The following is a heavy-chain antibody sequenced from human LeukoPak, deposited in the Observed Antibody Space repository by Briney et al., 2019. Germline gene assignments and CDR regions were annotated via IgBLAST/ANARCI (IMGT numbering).Heavy chain of an antibody. J-gene: IGHJ4*02. D-gene: IGHD5-18*01. CDR2: MNPVSGKA. CDR1: GYTFTSYY. Sequence: ASVKVSCKASGYTFTSYYTHWVRQAPGQGLEWMGWMNPVSGKAGSAQKFQGRVTLTRDTSINTAYMEVSSLTSDDTAFYYCARAPMGTAPLYWGQGTLVTVSS. V-gene: IGHV1-8*02. CDR3: ARAPMGTAPLY.